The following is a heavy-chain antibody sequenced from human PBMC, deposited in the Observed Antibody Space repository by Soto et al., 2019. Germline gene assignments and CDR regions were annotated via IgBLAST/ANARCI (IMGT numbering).Heavy chain of an antibody. CDR2: IYYSGST. CDR1: GGSISSGGYY. D-gene: IGHD3-16*01. V-gene: IGHV4-31*01. J-gene: IGHJ4*02. Sequence: PSETLSLTCTVSGGSISSGGYYWSWIRQHPGKGLEWIGYIYYSGSTYYNPSLRSQITISVDTSKNQFSLKLSSVTAADTAVYYLGRGKTTRRKYFDYWGQGTLVTVSS. CDR3: GRGKTTRRKYFDY.